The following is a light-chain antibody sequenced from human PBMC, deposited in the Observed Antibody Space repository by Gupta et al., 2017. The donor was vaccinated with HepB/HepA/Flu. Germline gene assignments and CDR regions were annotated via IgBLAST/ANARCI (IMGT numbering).Light chain of an antibody. J-gene: IGLJ3*02. Sequence: QSVLTQPPSVSAAPGQKVTISCSGSGSNIGNNFVSWYQEVPGTATKLLIYDNITRPSGIPDRFSGSRSGTSATLAITGLLTGDEADYYCGTWDRIPGAWVFGVGTKLTVL. CDR1: GSNIGNNF. CDR2: DNI. CDR3: GTWDRIPGAWV. V-gene: IGLV1-51*01.